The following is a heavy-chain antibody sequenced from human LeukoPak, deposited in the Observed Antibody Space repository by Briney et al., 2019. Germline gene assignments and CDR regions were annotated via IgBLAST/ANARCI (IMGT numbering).Heavy chain of an antibody. Sequence: SETLSLTCTVSGGSISSYYWSWIRHPPGKGLEWIGYIDYSGSANYNPSLKSRVAISVDTSKNQFSLKLSSVTAADTAIYYCARGISPYYYDSSGYPFQHWGQGTLLTVSS. CDR1: GGSISSYY. V-gene: IGHV4-59*01. CDR2: IDYSGSA. D-gene: IGHD3-22*01. J-gene: IGHJ1*01. CDR3: ARGISPYYYDSSGYPFQH.